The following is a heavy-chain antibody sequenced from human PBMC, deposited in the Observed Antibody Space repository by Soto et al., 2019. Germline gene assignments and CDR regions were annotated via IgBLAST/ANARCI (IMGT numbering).Heavy chain of an antibody. CDR1: GFTFSSYG. CDR3: ARALGLVVVVAANLHGY. J-gene: IGHJ4*02. V-gene: IGHV3-30*03. D-gene: IGHD2-15*01. CDR2: ISYDGSNK. Sequence: PGGSLRLSCAASGFTFSSYGMHWVRQAPGKGLEWVAVISYDGSNKYYADSVKGRFTISRDNSKNTLYLQMNSLRAEDTAVYYCARALGLVVVVAANLHGYWGPGTLVTVSS.